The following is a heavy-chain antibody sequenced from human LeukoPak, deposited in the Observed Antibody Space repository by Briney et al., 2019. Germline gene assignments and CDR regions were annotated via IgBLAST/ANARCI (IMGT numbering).Heavy chain of an antibody. D-gene: IGHD4-17*01. J-gene: IGHJ6*02. CDR1: GYTLTELS. CDR3: ATGLRRTLYYYYGMDV. Sequence: ASVKVSCKVSGYTLTELSMHWVRQAPGKGLEWMEGFDPEDGETIYAQKFQGRVTMTEDTSTDTAYMELSSLRSEDTAVYYCATGLRRTLYYYYGMDVWDQGTTVTVSS. V-gene: IGHV1-24*01. CDR2: FDPEDGET.